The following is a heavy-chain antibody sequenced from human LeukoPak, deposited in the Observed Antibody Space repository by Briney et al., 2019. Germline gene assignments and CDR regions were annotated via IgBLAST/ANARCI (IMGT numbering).Heavy chain of an antibody. J-gene: IGHJ6*03. Sequence: SETLSLTCTVSGGSISSSRYYWGWIRQPPGKGLEWIGSIYYSGSTYYNPSLKSRVTISVDTSKNQFSLKLSSVTAADTAVYHCARSYYYYYYYMDVWGKGTTVTVSS. CDR3: ARSYYYYYYYMDV. V-gene: IGHV4-39*07. CDR2: IYYSGST. D-gene: IGHD1-26*01. CDR1: GGSISSSRYY.